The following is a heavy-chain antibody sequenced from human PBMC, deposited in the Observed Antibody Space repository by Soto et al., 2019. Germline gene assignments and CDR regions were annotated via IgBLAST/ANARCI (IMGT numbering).Heavy chain of an antibody. J-gene: IGHJ4*02. V-gene: IGHV4-59*12. CDR2: IYYSGST. Sequence: SETQSLTSTVSGGPIGVYEWGWMRQPAGKGLEWIGYIYYSGSTNYNPSLKGRFTISRDNAKNSLYLQMNSLRAEDTAVFYCARGILGPAAMFGLFDLWGQGTLVTVSS. D-gene: IGHD2-2*01. CDR3: ARGILGPAAMFGLFDL. CDR1: GGPIGVYE.